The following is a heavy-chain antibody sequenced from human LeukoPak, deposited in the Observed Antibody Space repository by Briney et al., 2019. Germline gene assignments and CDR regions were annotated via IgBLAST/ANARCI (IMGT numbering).Heavy chain of an antibody. CDR2: ISSSGSTI. Sequence: GGSLRLSCAASGFAFSSYEMNWVRQAPGKGLGLDSYISSSGSTIYYADSVKDRFTVSRDNAKNSLYLQMNSLRAEDTAVYYCAGGISDYWGQGTLVTVSS. CDR3: AGGISDY. V-gene: IGHV3-48*03. CDR1: GFAFSSYE. J-gene: IGHJ4*02.